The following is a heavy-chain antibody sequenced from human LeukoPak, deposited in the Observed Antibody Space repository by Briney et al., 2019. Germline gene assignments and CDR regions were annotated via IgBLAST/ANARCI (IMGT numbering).Heavy chain of an antibody. Sequence: GGSLRLSCTASGFTFGDYAMSWFRQAPGKGLEWVGFIRSKAYGGTTEYAASVKGRFTTSRDDSKSIAYLQMNSLKIEDTAVYYCTRRLWFGESVPWGQGTLVTVSS. CDR3: TRRLWFGESVP. V-gene: IGHV3-49*03. CDR1: GFTFGDYA. J-gene: IGHJ5*02. CDR2: IRSKAYGGTT. D-gene: IGHD3-10*01.